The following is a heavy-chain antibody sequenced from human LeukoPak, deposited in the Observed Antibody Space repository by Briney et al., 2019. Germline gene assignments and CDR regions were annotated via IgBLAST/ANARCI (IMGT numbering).Heavy chain of an antibody. CDR2: IKQYGSEK. V-gene: IGHV3-7*01. CDR1: GLTFSNYW. Sequence: PGESLTLSCAASGLTFSNYWMSWVRQAPGKGLEWVANIKQYGSEKYYVDSVKARFTISRDNAKNSLYLQMNSLRAEDTAVYYCARGDYFGSGTSFIDAFDIWGQGTMVTVS. CDR3: ARGDYFGSGTSFIDAFDI. J-gene: IGHJ3*02. D-gene: IGHD3-10*01.